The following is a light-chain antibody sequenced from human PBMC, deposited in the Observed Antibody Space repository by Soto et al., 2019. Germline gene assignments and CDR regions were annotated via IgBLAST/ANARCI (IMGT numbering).Light chain of an antibody. CDR1: QSVLYSSNNKNY. CDR3: QQYNNWPPT. V-gene: IGKV4-1*01. Sequence: DIVMTQSPDSLAVSLGERATINCKSSQSVLYSSNNKNYLAWYQQKPGQPPKLLIYWASTRESGVPDRFSGSGSGTDFTLTISSLQAEDFAVYYCQQYNNWPPTFGQGTKVDIK. CDR2: WAS. J-gene: IGKJ1*01.